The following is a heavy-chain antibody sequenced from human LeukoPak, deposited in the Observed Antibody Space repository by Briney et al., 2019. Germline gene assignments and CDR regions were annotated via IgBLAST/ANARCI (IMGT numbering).Heavy chain of an antibody. J-gene: IGHJ5*02. V-gene: IGHV4-59*01. CDR3: ARDKAHSYGRYFDP. D-gene: IGHD5-18*01. Sequence: SETLSLTCSVSGGSISAYYRNWIRQTPGKGLEWIGHISYGNTDYNPSLKSRVTISVDTSKNQFSLKLTSVTAADTAVYYCARDKAHSYGRYFDPWGQGALVTVSS. CDR2: ISYGNT. CDR1: GGSISAYY.